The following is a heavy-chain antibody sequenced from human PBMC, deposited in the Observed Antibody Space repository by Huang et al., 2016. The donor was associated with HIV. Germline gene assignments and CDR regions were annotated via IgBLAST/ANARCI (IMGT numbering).Heavy chain of an antibody. CDR2: VSADGKIK. Sequence: QVQMVESGGAVVQPGRSLRLSSTACGFTFNNYGMHLVRQAAGKWLEWGAVVSADGKIKKDVDSVKGRFTISRDKTQNMLYLQINNLRGEDTALYHCAKASRGGFELDFWGQGTLVTVSS. CDR3: AKASRGGFELDF. D-gene: IGHD5-12*01. V-gene: IGHV3-30*18. J-gene: IGHJ4*02. CDR1: GFTFNNYG.